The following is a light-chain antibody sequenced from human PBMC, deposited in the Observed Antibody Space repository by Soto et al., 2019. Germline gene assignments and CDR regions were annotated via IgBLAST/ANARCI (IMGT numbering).Light chain of an antibody. CDR1: QSVRNNY. CDR2: AAS. J-gene: IGKJ1*01. V-gene: IGKV3-20*01. Sequence: EIVLTQSPGTLSLSPGERATLSCRASQSVRNNYLAWYQQKPGQAPRLLIYAASGRATGIPDRFSGSGSETDFTLTIGRLEPEDFAVYHCQQYGSSPWTFGQGTKVDIK. CDR3: QQYGSSPWT.